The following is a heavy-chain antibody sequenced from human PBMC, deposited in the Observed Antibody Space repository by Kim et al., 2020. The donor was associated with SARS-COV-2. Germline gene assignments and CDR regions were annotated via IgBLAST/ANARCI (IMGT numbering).Heavy chain of an antibody. CDR3: AYNRAQ. D-gene: IGHD1-1*01. V-gene: IGHV4-34*01. J-gene: IGHJ4*02. Sequence: SETLSLTCAVYGGSFSGYYWSWIRQPPGKGLEWIGEINHSGSTNYNPSLKSRVTISVDTSKNQFSLKLSSVTAADTAVYYCAYNRAQWGQGTLVTVSS. CDR2: INHSGST. CDR1: GGSFSGYY.